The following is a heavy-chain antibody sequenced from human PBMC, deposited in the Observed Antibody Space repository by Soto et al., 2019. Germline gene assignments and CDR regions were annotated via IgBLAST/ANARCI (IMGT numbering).Heavy chain of an antibody. J-gene: IGHJ3*02. CDR2: IYYSGST. CDR1: GGSISSYY. D-gene: IGHD3-22*01. CDR3: ARDSDYYDSSGYYGAFDI. Sequence: PSETLSLTCTVSGGSISSYYWNWIRQPPGKGLEWIGYIYYSGSTNYNPSLKSRVTISVDTSKNQFSLKLSSVTAADTAVYYCARDSDYYDSSGYYGAFDIWGQGTMVTVSS. V-gene: IGHV4-59*01.